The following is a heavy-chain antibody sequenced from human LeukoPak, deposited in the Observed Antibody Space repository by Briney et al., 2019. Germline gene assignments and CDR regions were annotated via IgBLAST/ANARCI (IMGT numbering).Heavy chain of an antibody. V-gene: IGHV3-23*01. CDR2: ISDSGIST. CDR1: GFAFSSYG. CDR3: AGANDYDILEYFDY. D-gene: IGHD3-9*01. J-gene: IGHJ4*02. Sequence: HPGGSLRLPCAASGFAFSSYGMSWVRQAPGKGLEWVSAISDSGISTYFADSVKGRFTISRDNAKNSLYLQMNSLRAEDTAVYYCAGANDYDILEYFDYWGQGTLVTVSS.